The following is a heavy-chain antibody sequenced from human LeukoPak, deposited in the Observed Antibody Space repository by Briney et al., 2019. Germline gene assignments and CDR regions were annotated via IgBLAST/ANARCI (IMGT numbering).Heavy chain of an antibody. CDR2: INPSGGST. J-gene: IGHJ5*02. Sequence: ASVKVSCKASGGTFSSYAISWVRQAPGQGLEWMGIINPSGGSTNYAQKFQGRVTMTRDTSTSTVYMELSSLRSEDTAVYYCARELRAVAGTGFDPWGQGTLVTVSS. V-gene: IGHV1-46*01. D-gene: IGHD6-19*01. CDR1: GGTFSSYA. CDR3: ARELRAVAGTGFDP.